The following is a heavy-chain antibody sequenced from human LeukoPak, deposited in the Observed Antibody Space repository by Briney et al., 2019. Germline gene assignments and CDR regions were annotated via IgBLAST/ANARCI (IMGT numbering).Heavy chain of an antibody. V-gene: IGHV1-24*01. CDR1: GYTLTELS. Sequence: ASVKVSCKVSGYTLTELSMHWVRQAPGKGLEWMGGFDPEDGETIYAQKFQGRVTMTEDTSTDTAYMELSSLRSEDTAVYYCATRRYYYGSGSYYYARAFDYWGQGTTVTVSS. CDR3: ATRRYYYGSGSYYYARAFDY. J-gene: IGHJ4*03. CDR2: FDPEDGET. D-gene: IGHD3-10*01.